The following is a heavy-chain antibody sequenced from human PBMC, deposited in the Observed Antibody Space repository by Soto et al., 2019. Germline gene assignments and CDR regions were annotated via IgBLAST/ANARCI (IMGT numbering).Heavy chain of an antibody. CDR3: ASDGYSSSSVYYYYGMDV. D-gene: IGHD6-6*01. CDR1: GGSFSGYY. Sequence: SETLSLTCAVYGGSFSGYYWSWIRQPPGKGLEWIGEINHSGSTNYNPSLKSRVTISVDTSKNQFSLKLSSVTAADTAVYYCASDGYSSSSVYYYYGMDVWGQGTTVTVSS. CDR2: INHSGST. V-gene: IGHV4-34*01. J-gene: IGHJ6*02.